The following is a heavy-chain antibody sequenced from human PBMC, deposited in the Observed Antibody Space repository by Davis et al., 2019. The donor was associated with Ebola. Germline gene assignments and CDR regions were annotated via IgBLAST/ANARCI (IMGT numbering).Heavy chain of an antibody. D-gene: IGHD3-3*01. CDR3: ARVGDTFWSGYCEY. CDR2: ITSGSAI. Sequence: PGGSLRLSCAASGFTFSSYEMNWVRQAPGKGLEWISYITSGSAIYYADSVKGRFTIYRDNAKNSLYLQMNSLRAEDTAVYYCARVGDTFWSGYCEYWGQGTLVTVSS. J-gene: IGHJ4*02. V-gene: IGHV3-48*03. CDR1: GFTFSSYE.